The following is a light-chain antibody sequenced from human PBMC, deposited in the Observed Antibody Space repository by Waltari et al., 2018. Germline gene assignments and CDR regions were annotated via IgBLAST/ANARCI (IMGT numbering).Light chain of an antibody. CDR3: QQYNSYPYT. J-gene: IGKJ2*01. V-gene: IGKV1-5*03. Sequence: EIQMTQSPSTLSASVGDRVTITCRASQSISSWLAWYQQKQGKAPKLLIYKASSLESGVPSRFSGSGSGTEFTLTISSLQPDDFATYYCQQYNSYPYTFGQGTKLEIK. CDR1: QSISSW. CDR2: KAS.